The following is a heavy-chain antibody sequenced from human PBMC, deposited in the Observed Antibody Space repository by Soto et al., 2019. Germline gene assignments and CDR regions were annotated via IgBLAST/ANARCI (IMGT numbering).Heavy chain of an antibody. D-gene: IGHD2-2*01. CDR2: INHSGST. J-gene: IGHJ6*02. V-gene: IGHV4-34*09. CDR3: ARDRIVVVPAALRYYGMDV. Sequence: SETLSLTCAVYDGSISGDNWSWIRQPPGNGLEWIGEINHSGSTNYNPSLKSRVTISVDTSKNQFSLKLSSVTAADTAVYYCARDRIVVVPAALRYYGMDVWGQGTTVTVSS. CDR1: DGSISGDN.